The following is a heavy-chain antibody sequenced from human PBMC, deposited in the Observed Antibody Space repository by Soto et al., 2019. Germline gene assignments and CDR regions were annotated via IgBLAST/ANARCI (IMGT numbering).Heavy chain of an antibody. D-gene: IGHD5-18*01. CDR1: GYTFTSYD. CDR3: ARGGYSYGCYYYYGMDV. Sequence: ASVKVSCKASGYTFTSYDINWVRQATGQGLEWMGWMNPNSGNTGYAQKFQGRVTMTRNTSISTAYMELSSLRSEDTAVYYCARGGYSYGCYYYYGMDVWGQGTTVTVSS. J-gene: IGHJ6*02. V-gene: IGHV1-8*01. CDR2: MNPNSGNT.